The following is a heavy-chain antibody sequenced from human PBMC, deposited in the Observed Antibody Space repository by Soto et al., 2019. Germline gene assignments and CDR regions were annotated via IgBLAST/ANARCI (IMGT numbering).Heavy chain of an antibody. D-gene: IGHD3-22*01. V-gene: IGHV3-30*18. J-gene: IGHJ4*02. CDR3: ANSLHLYYYDSSGYYPGGESY. CDR1: GFTFSSYG. Sequence: GGSLRLSCAASGFTFSSYGMHWVRQAPGKGLEWVAVISYDGSNKYYADSVKGRFTISRDNSKNTLYLQMNSLRAEDTAVYYCANSLHLYYYDSSGYYPGGESYWGQGTLVTVSS. CDR2: ISYDGSNK.